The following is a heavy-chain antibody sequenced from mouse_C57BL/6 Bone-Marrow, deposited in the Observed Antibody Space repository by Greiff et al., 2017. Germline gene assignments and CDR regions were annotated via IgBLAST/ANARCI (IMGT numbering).Heavy chain of an antibody. J-gene: IGHJ4*01. CDR1: GFTFSDYG. CDR2: LSSGRSTI. V-gene: IGHV5-17*01. CDR3: ARSGAMDY. Sequence: DVQLVESGGGLVKPGGSLKLSCAASGFTFSDYGMHWVRQAPEKGLEWVAYLSSGRSTIYYADTVKGRFTISRDNAKNTLFLQMTSLRSEDTAMYYCARSGAMDYWGQGTSVTASS.